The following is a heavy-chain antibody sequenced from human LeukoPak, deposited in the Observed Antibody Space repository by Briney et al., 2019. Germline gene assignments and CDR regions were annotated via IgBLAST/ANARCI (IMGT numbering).Heavy chain of an antibody. V-gene: IGHV1-2*02. CDR1: GYTFTGYC. Sequence: GASVKVSCKASGYTFTGYCLHWVRLAPGQGLEWMGWIYPDTGGTKSTQKFQGRVSMTRDTSITTAYMEIHRLTSDATAIYSCAREPGTATGYWGQGTLVTVSS. CDR2: IYPDTGGT. CDR3: AREPGTATGY. D-gene: IGHD1-1*01. J-gene: IGHJ4*02.